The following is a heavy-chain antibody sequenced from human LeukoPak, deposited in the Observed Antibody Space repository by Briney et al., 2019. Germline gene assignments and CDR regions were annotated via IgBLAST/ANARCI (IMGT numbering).Heavy chain of an antibody. V-gene: IGHV1-2*02. J-gene: IGHJ4*02. CDR3: ARRWPGALSYDY. D-gene: IGHD5-24*01. CDR1: GYTFTGYY. Sequence: ASVKVSCKASGYTFTGYYMHWVRQAPGQGLEWTGWINPNSGGTNYAQKFQGRVTMTRDTSISTAYMELSRLRSDDTAVYYCARRWPGALSYDYWGQGTLVTVSS. CDR2: INPNSGGT.